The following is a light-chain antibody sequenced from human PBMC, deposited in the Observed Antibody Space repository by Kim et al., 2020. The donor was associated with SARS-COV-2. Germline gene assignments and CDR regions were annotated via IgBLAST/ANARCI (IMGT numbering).Light chain of an antibody. CDR1: QSVSSSY. CDR3: QQYGSSLMYT. CDR2: GAS. V-gene: IGKV3-20*01. Sequence: SPGGRATLSCRASQSVSSSYFAWYQQKPGQAPRLLIYGASSRATGIPDRFSGSGSGTDFTLTISRLEPEDFAVYYCQQYGSSLMYTFGQGTKLEI. J-gene: IGKJ2*01.